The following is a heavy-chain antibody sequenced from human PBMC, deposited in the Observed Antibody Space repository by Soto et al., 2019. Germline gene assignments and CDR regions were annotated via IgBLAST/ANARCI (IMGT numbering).Heavy chain of an antibody. D-gene: IGHD4-17*01. V-gene: IGHV1-2*02. Sequence: QVQLVQSGAEVKKPGASVKVSCKASGYTFTGYYMHWVRQAPGQGLEWMGWINPNSGGTNYAQKFQGRVTMTRDTSISTAYMELSRLRSDDTAVYYCARSTTVHTLWDYYYGMDVWGQGPTVTVSS. CDR1: GYTFTGYY. J-gene: IGHJ6*02. CDR2: INPNSGGT. CDR3: ARSTTVHTLWDYYYGMDV.